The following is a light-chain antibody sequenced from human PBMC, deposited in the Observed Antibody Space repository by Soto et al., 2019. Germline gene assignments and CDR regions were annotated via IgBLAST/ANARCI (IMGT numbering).Light chain of an antibody. CDR1: QSVSSN. J-gene: IGKJ1*01. CDR2: GAS. Sequence: EIVMTQSPATLSVSPGERATLSCRASQSVSSNLAWYQQKPGQAPRLLIYGASTRATGIPARFSGSGSGTEFTLTISSLQSEDFAVYYCQQYNNWPQTFGKGTKVELK. CDR3: QQYNNWPQT. V-gene: IGKV3-15*01.